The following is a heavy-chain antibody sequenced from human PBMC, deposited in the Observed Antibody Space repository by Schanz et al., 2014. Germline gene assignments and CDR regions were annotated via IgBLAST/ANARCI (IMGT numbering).Heavy chain of an antibody. J-gene: IGHJ4*02. CDR3: VSVYDSSGYVSFNY. Sequence: VQLLESGGGLVQPGGSLRLSCAASGFVFGDYYMTWIRQAPGKGLEWLSYISDSGSYTNYADSVKGRFTISRDNAKNSLYLQMNSLRAEDTAVYYCVSVYDSSGYVSFNYWGQGTLVTVSS. CDR2: ISDSGSYT. CDR1: GFVFGDYY. D-gene: IGHD3-22*01. V-gene: IGHV3-11*03.